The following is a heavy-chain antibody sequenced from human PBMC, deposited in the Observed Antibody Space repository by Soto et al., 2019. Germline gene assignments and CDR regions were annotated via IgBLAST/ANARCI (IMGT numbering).Heavy chain of an antibody. Sequence: QVQLVESGGGVVQPGRSLRLFCAASGFTFNNYVMHWVRQAPGKGLEWVAQTSNDGTYKYYADSVKGRFTIYRDNSTNTPYLQMDSLRAEDTAVYYCAKDWGRYCNGGSCYLFESWGQGALVTISS. CDR2: TSNDGTYK. D-gene: IGHD2-15*01. CDR3: AKDWGRYCNGGSCYLFES. CDR1: GFTFNNYV. J-gene: IGHJ4*02. V-gene: IGHV3-30*18.